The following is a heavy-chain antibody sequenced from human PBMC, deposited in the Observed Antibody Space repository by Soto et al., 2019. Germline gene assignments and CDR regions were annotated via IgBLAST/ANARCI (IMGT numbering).Heavy chain of an antibody. CDR1: GFTLSSYW. CDR2: INSDGTNT. Sequence: EVQLVESGGGLVQPGGSLRLSCAASGFTLSSYWMHWVRQAPGKGLVWVSRINSDGTNTKYADSVKGRFTISRDNAKNTLYLQRNSMRAEDTAMYYCLRGALWTYSNVQDDLWGQGALVAVSS. V-gene: IGHV3-74*01. CDR3: LRGALWTYSNVQDDL. D-gene: IGHD3-10*01. J-gene: IGHJ5*02.